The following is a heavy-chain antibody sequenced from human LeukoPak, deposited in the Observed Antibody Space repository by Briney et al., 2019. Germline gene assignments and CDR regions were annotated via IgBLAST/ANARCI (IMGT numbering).Heavy chain of an antibody. J-gene: IGHJ4*02. CDR1: RFTFSNYW. CDR3: TTVTFGVFIVFDQ. CDR2: IKSKTDGGTT. V-gene: IGHV3-15*01. Sequence: PGGSLRLSCAASRFTFSNYWMSWVRQAPGKGLEWVGRIKSKTDGGTTDYAAPVKGRFTISRDDSKNTLYLQMNSLKTEDTAVYYCTTVTFGVFIVFDQWGQGTLVTVSS. D-gene: IGHD3-16*02.